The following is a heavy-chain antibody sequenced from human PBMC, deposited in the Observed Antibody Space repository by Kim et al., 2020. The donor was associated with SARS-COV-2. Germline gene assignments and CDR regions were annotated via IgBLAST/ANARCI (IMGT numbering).Heavy chain of an antibody. D-gene: IGHD6-13*01. J-gene: IGHJ4*02. Sequence: NPSLTTRVSISVATSKNQFSLKLSSVTAADTAVYYCARHRAGTYLFSYWGQGTLVTVSS. CDR3: ARHRAGTYLFSY. V-gene: IGHV4-39*01.